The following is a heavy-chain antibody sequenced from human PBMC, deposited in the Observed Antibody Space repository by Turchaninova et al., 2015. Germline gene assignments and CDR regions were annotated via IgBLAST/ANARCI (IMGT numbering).Heavy chain of an antibody. CDR1: GFTFRSYG. CDR2: IWYDGSNK. Sequence: QVQLVESGGGVVQPGRSLRLSCAAAGFTFRSYGMHWVRQAPGKGLEWVAVIWYDGSNKYYADSVKGRFTISRDNSKNTLYLQMNSLGAEDTAIYYCASGVYSTSSSYFEYWGQGTLVTVAS. V-gene: IGHV3-33*01. CDR3: ASGVYSTSSSYFEY. D-gene: IGHD2/OR15-2a*01. J-gene: IGHJ4*02.